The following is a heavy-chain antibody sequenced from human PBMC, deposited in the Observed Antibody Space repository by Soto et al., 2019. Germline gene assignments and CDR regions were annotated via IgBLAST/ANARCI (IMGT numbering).Heavy chain of an antibody. CDR3: ARSIYCSSTSCLYYFDY. D-gene: IGHD2-2*01. CDR1: GGTFSSYA. Sequence: ASVKVSCKASGGTFSSYAISWVRQAPGQGLEWMGGIIPIFGTANYAQKFQGRVTITADKSTGTAYMELSSLRSEDTAVYYCARSIYCSSTSCLYYFDYWGQGTLVTVSS. CDR2: IIPIFGTA. J-gene: IGHJ4*02. V-gene: IGHV1-69*06.